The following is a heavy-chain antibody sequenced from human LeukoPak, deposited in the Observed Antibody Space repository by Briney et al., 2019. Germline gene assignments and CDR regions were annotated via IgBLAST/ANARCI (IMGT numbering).Heavy chain of an antibody. J-gene: IGHJ4*02. Sequence: PSETLSLTCTVSGGSISSYYWNWIRQPAGKGLEWIGRIYTSGSTNYNPSLKSRVTMSVDTSKNQFSLTMNSVTAADTAVYYCARDQGSYPYYFDYRGQGTLVTVSS. CDR1: GGSISSYY. D-gene: IGHD1-26*01. V-gene: IGHV4-4*07. CDR3: ARDQGSYPYYFDY. CDR2: IYTSGST.